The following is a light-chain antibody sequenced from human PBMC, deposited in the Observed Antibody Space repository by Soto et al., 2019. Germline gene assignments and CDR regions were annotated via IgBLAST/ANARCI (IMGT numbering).Light chain of an antibody. V-gene: IGKV3-20*01. J-gene: IGKJ2*01. CDR1: QSVTSSN. Sequence: VLTQSPGTLSLSPGERATLSCSASQSVTSSNLAWYQQKPGQAPRLLIYGASTRATGIPDRFSGSGSGTDFTLTISRLEPEDFAVYYCQQYDSSPYTFGQGTNLEIK. CDR3: QQYDSSPYT. CDR2: GAS.